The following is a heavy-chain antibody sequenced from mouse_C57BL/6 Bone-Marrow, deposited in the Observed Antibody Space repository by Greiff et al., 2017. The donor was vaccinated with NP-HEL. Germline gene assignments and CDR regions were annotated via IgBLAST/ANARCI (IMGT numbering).Heavy chain of an antibody. CDR2: ISDGGSYN. V-gene: IGHV5-4*01. CDR3: ARDTAQGQAWFAY. Sequence: DVQLVESGGGLVKPGGSLKLSCAASGFTFSSYAMSWVRQTPEKRLEWVATISDGGSYNYYPDNVKGRFTISSAPAKNNLYLQMSQLKSKDTAMYYCARDTAQGQAWFAYWGQGTLVTVSA. D-gene: IGHD3-2*02. CDR1: GFTFSSYA. J-gene: IGHJ3*01.